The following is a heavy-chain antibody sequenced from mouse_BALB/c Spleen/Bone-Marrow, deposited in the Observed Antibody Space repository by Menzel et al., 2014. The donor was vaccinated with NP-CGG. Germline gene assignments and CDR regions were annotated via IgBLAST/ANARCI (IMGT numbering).Heavy chain of an antibody. CDR2: ISSGGSNT. V-gene: IGHV5-12-1*01. D-gene: IGHD2-2*01. J-gene: IGHJ4*01. CDR3: ARQRGYAYAMDY. Sequence: EVQLQESGGGLVKPGGSLKLSCAASGFAFSGYDMSWVRQTPEKRLEWVAYISSGGSNTYYPDTVKGRFTISRDNAKNTLYLQMNSLKSEDTAMYHCARQRGYAYAMDYWGQGTSVTISS. CDR1: GFAFSGYD.